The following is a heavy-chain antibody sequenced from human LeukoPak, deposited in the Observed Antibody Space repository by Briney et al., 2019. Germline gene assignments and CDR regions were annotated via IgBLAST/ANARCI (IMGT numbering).Heavy chain of an antibody. CDR2: ISPYNGNT. D-gene: IGHD2-21*02. J-gene: IGHJ4*02. V-gene: IGHV1-18*01. CDR3: ARGPAYCGGDCYFDY. CDR1: GYTFTSYG. Sequence: GASVKVSCKASGYTFTSYGISWVRQAPGQGLEWMGWISPYNGNTHYAQKLQGRVTMTTDTSTSTAYMELRGLRSDDTAVYYCARGPAYCGGDCYFDYWGQGTLVTVSS.